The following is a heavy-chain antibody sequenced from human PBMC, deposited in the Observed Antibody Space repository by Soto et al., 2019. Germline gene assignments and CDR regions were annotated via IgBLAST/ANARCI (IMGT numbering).Heavy chain of an antibody. V-gene: IGHV4-38-2*01. Sequence: SETLSLTCAVSGYSISSGYYWGWIRQPPGKGLEWIGSIYHSGSTYYNPSLKSRVTISVDTSKNQFSLKLSSVTAADTAVYYCARVSGDYYDSSGYFDSWGQGTLVTVSS. CDR3: ARVSGDYYDSSGYFDS. D-gene: IGHD3-22*01. CDR2: IYHSGST. CDR1: GYSISSGYY. J-gene: IGHJ4*02.